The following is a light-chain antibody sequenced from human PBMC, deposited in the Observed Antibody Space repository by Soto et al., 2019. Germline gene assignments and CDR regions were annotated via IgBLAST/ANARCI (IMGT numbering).Light chain of an antibody. CDR1: SSNIGINT. CDR2: SNN. Sequence: QSVLTQPPSASGTPGQRVTISCSGSSSNIGINTVNWYQQLPGTAPKLLIYSNNRRPSGVPDRFSGSKSGTSASLAISGLQSEDEADYYCAAWDDRLNGPVFGGGTQLTVL. CDR3: AAWDDRLNGPV. J-gene: IGLJ2*01. V-gene: IGLV1-44*01.